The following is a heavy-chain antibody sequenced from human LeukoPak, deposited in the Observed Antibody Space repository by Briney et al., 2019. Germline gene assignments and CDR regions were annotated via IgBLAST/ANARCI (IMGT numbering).Heavy chain of an antibody. J-gene: IGHJ3*01. Sequence: ASVKVSCKASGYTFTSYAISWVRQAPGQGLEWMGWIGTYNGNPDYTQNLQGRVTMTTDTSTSTAYMELRSLKSDDTAVYYCAREDPGGAFDVWGRGTLATVSS. CDR1: GYTFTSYA. CDR2: IGTYNGNP. D-gene: IGHD3-16*01. CDR3: AREDPGGAFDV. V-gene: IGHV1-18*01.